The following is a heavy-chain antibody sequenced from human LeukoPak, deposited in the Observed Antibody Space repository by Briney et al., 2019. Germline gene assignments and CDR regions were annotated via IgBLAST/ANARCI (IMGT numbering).Heavy chain of an antibody. CDR1: GFTFSSYA. V-gene: IGHV3-21*01. J-gene: IGHJ4*02. CDR2: ISSSSSYI. CDR3: ARGQLWLLMDY. Sequence: GGSLRLSCAASGFTFSSYAMHWVRQAPGKGLEWVSSISSSSSYIYYADSVKGRFTISRDNAKNSLYLQMNSLRAEDTAVYYCARGQLWLLMDYWGQGTLVTVSS. D-gene: IGHD5-18*01.